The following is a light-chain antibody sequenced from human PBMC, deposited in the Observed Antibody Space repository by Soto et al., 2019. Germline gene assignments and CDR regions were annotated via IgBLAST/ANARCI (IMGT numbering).Light chain of an antibody. CDR2: TTS. CDR3: QQSYTTPPA. CDR1: QSVSIY. J-gene: IGKJ1*01. Sequence: DIQMTQSPSSLSASVGDRVTITCRASQSVSIYLNWYQQKPGKAPKLLIYTTSSLQSEVPSRFSGSGSGNEFNLNISSLQPEDFATYYCQQSYTTPPAFGQGTKVEVK. V-gene: IGKV1-39*01.